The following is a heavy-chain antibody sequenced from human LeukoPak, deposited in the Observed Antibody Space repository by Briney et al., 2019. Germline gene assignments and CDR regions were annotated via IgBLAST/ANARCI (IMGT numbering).Heavy chain of an antibody. CDR3: ANSPAYCSGGSCHFDY. Sequence: ASVKVSCKASGGTFSSYAISWVRQAPGQGLEWMGRIIPILAIANYAQKFQGRVTITADKSTSTAYMELSSLKSDDTAVYYCANSPAYCSGGSCHFDYWGQGTLVTVSS. J-gene: IGHJ4*02. CDR2: IIPILAIA. CDR1: GGTFSSYA. V-gene: IGHV1-69*04. D-gene: IGHD2-15*01.